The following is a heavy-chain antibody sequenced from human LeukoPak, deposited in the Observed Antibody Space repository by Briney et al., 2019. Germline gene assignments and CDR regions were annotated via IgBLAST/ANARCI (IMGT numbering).Heavy chain of an antibody. CDR1: GYTLTELS. CDR3: ARADSSSWYFRVNYYMDV. Sequence: ASVKVSCKVSGYTLTELSMHWVRQAPGKGLEWMGGFDPEDGETIYAQKFQGRVTITRNTSINTAYMELSSLRSEDTAVYYCARADSSSWYFRVNYYMDVWGKGTTVTVSS. J-gene: IGHJ6*03. CDR2: FDPEDGET. D-gene: IGHD6-13*01. V-gene: IGHV1-24*01.